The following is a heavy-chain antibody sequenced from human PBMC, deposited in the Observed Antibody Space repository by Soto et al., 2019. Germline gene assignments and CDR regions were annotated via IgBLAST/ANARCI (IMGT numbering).Heavy chain of an antibody. Sequence: ASVKVSCKASGYTFTGYYVHWVRQAPGQGLEWMGWINPNSGDTYLAQRFQGRVTMNRDTSIGTAYMELRGLTSDDTAEYYCAKGGAIVAAGTRVYLYNAMHVWCQGTTVAVCS. CDR3: AKGGAIVAAGTRVYLYNAMHV. D-gene: IGHD1-26*01. V-gene: IGHV1-2*02. CDR2: INPNSGDT. CDR1: GYTFTGYY. J-gene: IGHJ6*02.